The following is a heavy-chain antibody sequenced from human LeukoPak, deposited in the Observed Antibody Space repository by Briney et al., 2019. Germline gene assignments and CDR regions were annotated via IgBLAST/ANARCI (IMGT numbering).Heavy chain of an antibody. CDR1: GGSISSSSYY. CDR2: IYYSGST. D-gene: IGHD5-12*01. Sequence: SETLSLTCTVSGGSISSSSYYWGWIRQPPGKGLEWIGSIYYSGSTYYNPSLKSRVTISVDTSKNQFSQKLSSVTAADTAVYYCARDRGYSGYDLVYWGQGTLVTVSS. CDR3: ARDRGYSGYDLVY. V-gene: IGHV4-39*07. J-gene: IGHJ4*02.